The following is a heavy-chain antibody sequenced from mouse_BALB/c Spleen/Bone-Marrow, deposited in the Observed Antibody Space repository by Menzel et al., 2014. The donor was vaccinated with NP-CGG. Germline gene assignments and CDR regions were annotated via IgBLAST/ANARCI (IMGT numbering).Heavy chain of an antibody. J-gene: IGHJ2*01. V-gene: IGHV1-80*01. CDR1: GYPFSSYW. CDR2: IYPGDGET. D-gene: IGHD2-10*02. CDR3: ARKYGDY. Sequence: QVQLQQPGAELVRPGSSVKISCKASGYPFSSYWMNWVKQRPGQGLEWIGQIYPGDGETNYNGKFKGNATLTADKSSSTAYMQLISLTSEDSALYFCARKYGDYWGQGTTLTVSS.